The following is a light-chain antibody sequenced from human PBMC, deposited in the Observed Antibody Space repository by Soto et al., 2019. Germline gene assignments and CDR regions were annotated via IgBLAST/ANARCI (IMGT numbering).Light chain of an antibody. CDR2: GNS. J-gene: IGLJ2*01. CDR1: SSNIGAGYD. CDR3: QSYDSSLSASVV. Sequence: QSVLTQPPSVSGAPGQRVTISCTGSSSNIGAGYDVHWYQQLPGTAPKLLIYGNSNRPSGVPDRFSDSKSGTSASLAITGLQAEDEADYYCQSYDSSLSASVVFGGGTKLTVL. V-gene: IGLV1-40*01.